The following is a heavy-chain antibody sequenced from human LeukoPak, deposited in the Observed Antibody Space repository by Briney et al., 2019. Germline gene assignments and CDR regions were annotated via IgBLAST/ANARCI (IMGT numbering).Heavy chain of an antibody. D-gene: IGHD3-22*01. J-gene: IGHJ4*02. Sequence: ASVKVSCKASGFTFTSSAMQWVRQARGQRLEWIGWIVVGSGNTNYAQKFQERVTITRDMSTSTAYMELSSLRSEDTAVYYCAAVYYDSSGYYSDYFDYWGQGTLVTVSS. CDR3: AAVYYDSSGYYSDYFDY. V-gene: IGHV1-58*02. CDR1: GFTFTSSA. CDR2: IVVGSGNT.